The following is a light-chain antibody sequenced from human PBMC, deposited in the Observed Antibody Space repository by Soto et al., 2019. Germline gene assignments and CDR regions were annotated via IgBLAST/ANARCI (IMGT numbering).Light chain of an antibody. V-gene: IGKV1-5*01. Sequence: DIQMTQSPSSLSVSVGDRVTLTCRTSQNINAWLAWYQQRPGQAPKLLIYDASTVQSGVPSRFSGSGSGTEFTLTISSLQPDDFATYYCQHYNSYSEAFGQGTKVDIK. CDR2: DAS. CDR3: QHYNSYSEA. CDR1: QNINAW. J-gene: IGKJ1*01.